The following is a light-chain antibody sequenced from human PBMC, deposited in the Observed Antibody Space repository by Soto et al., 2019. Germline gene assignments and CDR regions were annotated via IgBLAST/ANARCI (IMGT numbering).Light chain of an antibody. V-gene: IGKV3-11*01. CDR1: QSVGSL. J-gene: IGKJ5*01. Sequence: EIVLTQSPATLSLSPGEGVTLSCRASQSVGSLLAWYQQKPGQAPRLVIYDASNRATGIPARFSGSGSGTDFTLTISTLEPEDFEVYYCQQRSNWPITFGQGTRLESK. CDR3: QQRSNWPIT. CDR2: DAS.